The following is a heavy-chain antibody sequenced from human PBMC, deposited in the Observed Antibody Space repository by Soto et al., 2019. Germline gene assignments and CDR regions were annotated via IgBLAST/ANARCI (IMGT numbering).Heavy chain of an antibody. Sequence: QVQLQQGGAGLLKPSETLSLTCAVYGGSFSGYYWSWIRQPPGKGLEWIGEINHSGSTNYNPSLKRRVTISVDTSKNQFYLKLSSVTAADTAVYYCARLAAAGASYYFDYWGQGTLVTVSS. CDR3: ARLAAAGASYYFDY. V-gene: IGHV4-34*01. CDR1: GGSFSGYY. CDR2: INHSGST. J-gene: IGHJ4*02. D-gene: IGHD6-13*01.